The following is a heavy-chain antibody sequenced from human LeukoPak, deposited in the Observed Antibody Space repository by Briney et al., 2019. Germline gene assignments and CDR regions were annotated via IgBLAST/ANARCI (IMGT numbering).Heavy chain of an antibody. D-gene: IGHD3-16*01. J-gene: IGHJ4*02. CDR1: GFTFSNFA. CDR2: AGTATDT. V-gene: IGHV3-23*01. Sequence: GGSLRLSCAASGFTFSNFAMSWFRQAPGRGLEWVSAAGTATDTSYADSVKGRFTISRDNSKNTLYLQMNSLGAEDTAVYYCAKEGSRRRFDFDSWGRGTLVTISS. CDR3: AKEGSRRRFDFDS.